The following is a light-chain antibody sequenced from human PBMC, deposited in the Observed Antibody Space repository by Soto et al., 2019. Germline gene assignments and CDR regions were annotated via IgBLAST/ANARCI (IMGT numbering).Light chain of an antibody. V-gene: IGKV3-15*01. J-gene: IGKJ1*01. CDR1: QSISSN. CDR3: QQYNNWPRT. CDR2: GAS. Sequence: EIVMTQSPATLSVSPGERATLSCRASQSISSNLAWYQQKLGQAPRLLIYGASTRATCIPVRFSGSGSGTEFTLTISSLQSEDFAVYYCQQYNNWPRTFGQGTKVEIK.